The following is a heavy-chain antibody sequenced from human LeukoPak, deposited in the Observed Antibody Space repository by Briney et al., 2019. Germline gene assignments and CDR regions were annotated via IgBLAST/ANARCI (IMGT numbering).Heavy chain of an antibody. J-gene: IGHJ4*02. D-gene: IGHD1-7*01. V-gene: IGHV4-59*08. Sequence: SETLSLTCTVSGGSISSYYWSWIRQPPGKGLEWIGYIYYSGSTNYNPSLKSRVTISVDTSKNQFSLKLSSVTAADTAVYYCARATNWNYDCWGQGTLVTVSS. CDR3: ARATNWNYDC. CDR1: GGSISSYY. CDR2: IYYSGST.